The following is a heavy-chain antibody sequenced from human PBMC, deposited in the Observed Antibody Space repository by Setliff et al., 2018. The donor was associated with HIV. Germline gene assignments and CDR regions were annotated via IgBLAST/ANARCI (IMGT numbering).Heavy chain of an antibody. D-gene: IGHD6-19*01. CDR3: ARSVGYGSGWYNYYYMDV. V-gene: IGHV4-31*03. CDR2: IYYSGST. J-gene: IGHJ6*03. Sequence: SETLSLTCTVAGGSISSGSYYWSWIRQHPGKGLEWIGYIYYSGSTYYNPSLKSRVTISLDTSKKQFSLKLSSVTAADTAVYYCARSVGYGSGWYNYYYMDVWGKGTTVTVSS. CDR1: GGSISSGSYY.